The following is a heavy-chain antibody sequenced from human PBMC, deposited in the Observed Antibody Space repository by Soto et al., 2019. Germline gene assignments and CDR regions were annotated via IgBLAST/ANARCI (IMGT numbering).Heavy chain of an antibody. CDR1: GGSISSSNW. CDR2: IYHSGST. J-gene: IGHJ4*02. CDR3: AREEQLRAFFDY. D-gene: IGHD5-18*01. Sequence: QVQLQESGPGLVKPSGTLSLTCAVSGGSISSSNWWSWVRQPPGKGLEWIGEIYHSGSTNYNPSLKSRVTISREKSKNQFSLKAGPVAAADTAVYYFAREEQLRAFFDYWGQGTLVTVSS. V-gene: IGHV4-4*02.